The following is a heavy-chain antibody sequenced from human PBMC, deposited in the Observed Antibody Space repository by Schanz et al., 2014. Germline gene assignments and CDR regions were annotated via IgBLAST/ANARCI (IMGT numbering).Heavy chain of an antibody. CDR1: GFTFSSYS. D-gene: IGHD5-18*01. J-gene: IGHJ4*02. Sequence: EVQLVEAGGGLVQPGGSLRLSCTASGFTFSSYSMNWVRQAPGKGLEWVSAISGSGGSTYYADSVKGRFTISRDNSKNTRYLQINSRRAEDTAVYYCAKDAENTAMITDYFDYWGQGTLVTVFS. V-gene: IGHV3-23*04. CDR3: AKDAENTAMITDYFDY. CDR2: ISGSGGST.